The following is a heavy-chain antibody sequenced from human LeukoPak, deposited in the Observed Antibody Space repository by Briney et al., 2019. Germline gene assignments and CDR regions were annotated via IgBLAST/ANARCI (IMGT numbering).Heavy chain of an antibody. Sequence: HSRSPSGFTFSRYVMRWVRPPPAKGLEWVSGSTGSGGSTYHAHSVKGRFTISRDKSKNTLYLQMNSLRAEDTAVYYCAKREYGSWEFDYWGQGTLVTVSS. V-gene: IGHV3-23*01. D-gene: IGHD6-6*01. CDR1: GFTFSRYV. CDR2: STGSGGST. CDR3: AKREYGSWEFDY. J-gene: IGHJ4*02.